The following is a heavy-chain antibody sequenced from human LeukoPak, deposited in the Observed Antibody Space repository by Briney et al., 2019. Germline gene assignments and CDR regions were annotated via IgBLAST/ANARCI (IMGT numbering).Heavy chain of an antibody. Sequence: SETLSLTCTVSGGSISSYYWSWIRQPPGKGLEWIGYIYYSGSTNYNPSLKSRVTISVDTSKNQLSLKLSSVTAADTAVYYCARGRSSMVRGYYYYYMDVWGEGTTVTISS. V-gene: IGHV4-59*01. CDR1: GGSISSYY. J-gene: IGHJ6*03. CDR2: IYYSGST. CDR3: ARGRSSMVRGYYYYYMDV. D-gene: IGHD3-10*01.